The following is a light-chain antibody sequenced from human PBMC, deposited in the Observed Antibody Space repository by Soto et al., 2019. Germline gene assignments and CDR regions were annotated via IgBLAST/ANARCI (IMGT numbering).Light chain of an antibody. CDR3: QQANSFAIT. CDR2: SAS. Sequence: DIQMTQSPSSVSASVGDRVTITCRASQDISRWLAWYQQKPGRAPNLLIYSASSLLSGVPSRFSGSGSGTDFTLTISNLQPEDFATYYSQQANSFAITFGGGTKVEI. V-gene: IGKV1-12*01. CDR1: QDISRW. J-gene: IGKJ4*01.